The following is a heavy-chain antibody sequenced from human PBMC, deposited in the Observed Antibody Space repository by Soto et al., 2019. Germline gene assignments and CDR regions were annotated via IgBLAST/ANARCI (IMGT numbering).Heavy chain of an antibody. CDR3: ARDLMGETASGTFDY. Sequence: GSLRLSCATSVFTLSTYTMNWVRQAPGKGLEWIAFIGRTSSPIYYADSVKGRFTISRDNAMDSIYLQMDSLRDEDTALYYCARDLMGETASGTFDYWGQGTQV. CDR2: IGRTSSPI. V-gene: IGHV3-48*02. D-gene: IGHD6-13*01. J-gene: IGHJ4*02. CDR1: VFTLSTYT.